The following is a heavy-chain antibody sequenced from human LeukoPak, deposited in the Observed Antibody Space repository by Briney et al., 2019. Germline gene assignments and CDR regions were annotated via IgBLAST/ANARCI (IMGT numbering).Heavy chain of an antibody. Sequence: ASVKVSCKASGYTFTSYDINWVRQATGPGLEWMGWMNPNSGNTGYAQKFQGRVTMTRKTPISTAYMELGSLRSEDTAVYYCARKGSSWMGFDPWGQGTLVTVSS. CDR3: ARKGSSWMGFDP. J-gene: IGHJ5*02. D-gene: IGHD6-13*01. V-gene: IGHV1-8*01. CDR2: MNPNSGNT. CDR1: GYTFTSYD.